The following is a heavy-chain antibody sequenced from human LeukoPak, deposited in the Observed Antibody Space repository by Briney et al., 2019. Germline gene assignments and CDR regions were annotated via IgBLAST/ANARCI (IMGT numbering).Heavy chain of an antibody. CDR1: GFTFNSYW. D-gene: IGHD6-13*01. CDR3: ATTLNVATAGYF. Sequence: GGSLRLSCAASGFTFNSYWMSCVRQAPGKGLEWVANVQQEGSEKYYVDSVKGRFTISRDNAKNSVYLEMNSLRAEDTATYYCATTLNVATAGYFWGQGTLVTVSS. J-gene: IGHJ4*02. CDR2: VQQEGSEK. V-gene: IGHV3-7*01.